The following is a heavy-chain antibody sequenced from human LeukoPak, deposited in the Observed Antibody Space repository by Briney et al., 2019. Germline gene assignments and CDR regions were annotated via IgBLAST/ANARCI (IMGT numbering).Heavy chain of an antibody. Sequence: GGSLRLSCAAPGFTFSSYGMSWVRQAPGKGLEWVSAISGSGGSTYYADSVKGRFTISRDNSKNTLYLQMNSLRAEDTAVYYCAKDPDRGYYYGSGSYLAHWGQGTLVTVSS. D-gene: IGHD3-10*01. CDR3: AKDPDRGYYYGSGSYLAH. V-gene: IGHV3-23*01. J-gene: IGHJ4*02. CDR1: GFTFSSYG. CDR2: ISGSGGST.